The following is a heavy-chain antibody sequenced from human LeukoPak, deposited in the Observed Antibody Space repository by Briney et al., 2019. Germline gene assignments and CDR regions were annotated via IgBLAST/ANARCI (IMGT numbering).Heavy chain of an antibody. CDR1: GFSFSTYP. CDR3: ARDQRPSGWSYNWFDS. Sequence: PGRSLRLSCAASGFSFSTYPMHCVRQAPGKGREWVAVISFGGSDKYYAGPVQGRFTISRDNSKDTLYLQMNSLRDEDTAVYHFARDQRPSGWSYNWFDSWGQGTLVTVSS. D-gene: IGHD6-19*01. CDR2: ISFGGSDK. J-gene: IGHJ5*01. V-gene: IGHV3-30*17.